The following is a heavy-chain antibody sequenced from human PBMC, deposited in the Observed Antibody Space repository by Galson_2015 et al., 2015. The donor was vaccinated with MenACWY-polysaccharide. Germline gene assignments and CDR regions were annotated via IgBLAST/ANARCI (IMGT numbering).Heavy chain of an antibody. V-gene: IGHV3-33*01. J-gene: IGHJ6*02. CDR2: IWNGGSNK. D-gene: IGHD3-16*01. CDR3: VRDFRWERADGLDV. Sequence: SLRLSCAASGFTFTSYGMNWVRQAPGKGLEWVTAIWNGGSNKYYADSVKGRFTISRDNSKNTLYLQINSLRVDDTAVYYCVRDFRWERADGLDVWGQGTTVRVSS. CDR1: GFTFTSYG.